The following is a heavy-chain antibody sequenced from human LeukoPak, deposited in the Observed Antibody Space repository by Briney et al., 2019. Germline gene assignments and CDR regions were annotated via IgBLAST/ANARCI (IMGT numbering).Heavy chain of an antibody. CDR1: GFTFSNYA. CDR3: AKDRRYDILTGYRSPSSDY. CDR2: ISGGGGST. J-gene: IGHJ4*02. V-gene: IGHV3-23*01. D-gene: IGHD3-9*01. Sequence: PGGSLRLSCAASGFTFSNYAMSWVRRAPGKGLEWVSGISGGGGSTYCADSVKGRFTISRDNSKNTLYLQMNSLRAEDTAVYYCAKDRRYDILTGYRSPSSDYWGQGTLVTVSS.